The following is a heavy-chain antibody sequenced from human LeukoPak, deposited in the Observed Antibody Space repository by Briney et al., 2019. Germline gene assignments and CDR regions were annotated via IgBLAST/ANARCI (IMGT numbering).Heavy chain of an antibody. Sequence: GGSLRLSCAASGFTVSSNYMSWVRQAPGKGLEWVSVIYSGGSTYYADSVKGRFTISRDNSKNTLYLQMNSLRAEDTAVYYCAKGGYYDSSGYTKLDYWGQGTLVTVSS. CDR2: IYSGGST. D-gene: IGHD3-22*01. CDR3: AKGGYYDSSGYTKLDY. CDR1: GFTVSSNY. V-gene: IGHV3-53*01. J-gene: IGHJ4*02.